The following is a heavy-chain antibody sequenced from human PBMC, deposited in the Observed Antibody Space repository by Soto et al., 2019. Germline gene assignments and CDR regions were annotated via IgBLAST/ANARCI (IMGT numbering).Heavy chain of an antibody. CDR1: GGSISSYY. CDR2: IYYSGST. J-gene: IGHJ4*02. CDR3: ARGPSRAAAGTIDY. Sequence: SETLSLTCTVSGGSISSYYWSWIRQPPGKGLEWIGYIYYSGSTNYNPSLKSRVTISVDTSKNQFSLKLSSVTAADTAVYYCARGPSRAAAGTIDYWGQGTLVTVSS. V-gene: IGHV4-59*01. D-gene: IGHD6-13*01.